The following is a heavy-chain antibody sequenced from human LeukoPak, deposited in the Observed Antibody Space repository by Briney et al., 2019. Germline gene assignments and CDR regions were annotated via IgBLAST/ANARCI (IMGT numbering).Heavy chain of an antibody. CDR2: IYPGDSDT. CDR3: ARQGTAVAGTFDY. D-gene: IGHD6-19*01. Sequence: GGSLRLSCKGSEYSFTSYWIGWVRQMPGKGLEWMGIIYPGDSDTRYSPSFQGQVTVSADKSISTAYLQWSSLKASDTAMYYCARQGTAVAGTFDYWGQGTLVTVSS. J-gene: IGHJ4*02. CDR1: EYSFTSYW. V-gene: IGHV5-51*01.